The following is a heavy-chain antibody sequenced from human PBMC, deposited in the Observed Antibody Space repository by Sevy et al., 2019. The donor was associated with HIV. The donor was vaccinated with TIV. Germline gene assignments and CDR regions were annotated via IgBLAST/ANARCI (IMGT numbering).Heavy chain of an antibody. J-gene: IGHJ4*02. CDR2: IYYSGFT. D-gene: IGHD5-12*01. CDR3: ARGIVAYYFDY. CDR1: GDSISNYY. V-gene: IGHV4-59*01. Sequence: KQSQTLSLTCTVSGDSISNYYWSWIRQPPGKGLEWIGYIYYSGFTNYNPSLKSRVTISVDTSKNQFSLKLSSVTAANTAVYYCARGIVAYYFDYWGQGTLVTVSS.